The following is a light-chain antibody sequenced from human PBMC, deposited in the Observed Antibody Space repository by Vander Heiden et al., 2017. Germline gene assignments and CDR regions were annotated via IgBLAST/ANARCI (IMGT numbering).Light chain of an antibody. Sequence: DIVMTQSPLSLPVTPGAPASISCRASQSLLHSNGYNYLDWYLQKPGQSPQLLIYLGSNRASGVPDRFSGSGSGTDFTLKISRVEAEDVGVYYCRQALQTPHTFGGGTKVEIK. CDR1: QSLLHSNGYNY. CDR2: LGS. V-gene: IGKV2-28*01. J-gene: IGKJ4*01. CDR3: RQALQTPHT.